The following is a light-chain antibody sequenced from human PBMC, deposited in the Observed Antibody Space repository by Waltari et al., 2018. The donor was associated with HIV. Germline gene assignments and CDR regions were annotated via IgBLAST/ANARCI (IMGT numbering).Light chain of an antibody. CDR1: SSDIGGHNY. CDR2: DLT. CDR3: CSFAGSYTWL. Sequence: QSALPQPRSVSGSPGQSVTISCTGTSSDIGGHNYVSWYQQLPGKVPKLMIYDLTKRPSGVPDRFSGSKSGNTASLTISGLQAEDEADYYCCSFAGSYTWLFGGGTKLTVL. J-gene: IGLJ2*01. V-gene: IGLV2-11*01.